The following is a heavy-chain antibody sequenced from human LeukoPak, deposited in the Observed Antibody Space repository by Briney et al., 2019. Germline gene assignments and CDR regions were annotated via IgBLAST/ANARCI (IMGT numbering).Heavy chain of an antibody. CDR1: GFTFSTYW. V-gene: IGHV3-7*02. J-gene: IGHJ4*02. D-gene: IGHD1-26*01. CDR3: ARLKGESSLFDY. CDR2: IRQGGSEK. Sequence: GGSLRLSCAASGFTFSTYWMTWVRQAPGKGLEWVANIRQGGSEKYYLDSVKGRFTISRDDTKNSLYLQMDSLRAEDTAVYYCARLKGESSLFDYWGQGILVTVSS.